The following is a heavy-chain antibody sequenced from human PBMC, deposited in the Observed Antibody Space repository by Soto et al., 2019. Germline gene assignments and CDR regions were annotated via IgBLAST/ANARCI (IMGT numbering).Heavy chain of an antibody. CDR3: ASRTIFGGAGAFDI. V-gene: IGHV4-31*03. CDR1: GGSISSGGYY. J-gene: IGHJ3*02. D-gene: IGHD3-3*01. Sequence: SETLSLTFTVSGGSISSGGYYWSWIRQHPGKGLEWIGYIYYSGSTYYNPSLKSRVTISVDTSKNQFSLKLSSVTAADTAVYYCASRTIFGGAGAFDIWGQGTMVTVSS. CDR2: IYYSGST.